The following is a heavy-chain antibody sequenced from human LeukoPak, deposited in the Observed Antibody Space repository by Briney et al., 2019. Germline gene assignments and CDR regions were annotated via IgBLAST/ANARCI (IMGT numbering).Heavy chain of an antibody. J-gene: IGHJ4*02. V-gene: IGHV1-58*01. D-gene: IGHD3-22*01. CDR1: GFTFHSSA. Sequence: SVKVSCKASGFTFHSSAVQWVRQARGQRLEWIGWIVVGSGNTNYAQKFQERVTITRDMATSTAFMELSSLRSEDTAVYYCAADGSGYYRKFDYWGQGTLVTVSS. CDR2: IVVGSGNT. CDR3: AADGSGYYRKFDY.